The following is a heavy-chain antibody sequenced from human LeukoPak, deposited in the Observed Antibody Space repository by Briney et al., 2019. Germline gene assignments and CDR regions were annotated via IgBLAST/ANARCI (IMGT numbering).Heavy chain of an antibody. CDR1: GGSISSGSYY. D-gene: IGHD4-17*01. J-gene: IGHJ6*02. CDR2: IYTSGST. CDR3: AREGGTTVTTLDYYYYYGMDV. V-gene: IGHV4-61*02. Sequence: PSGTLSLTCTVSGGSISSGSYYWSWIRQPAGKGLEWIGRIYTSGSTNYNPSLKSRVTISVDTSKNQFSLKLSPVTAADTAVYYCAREGGTTVTTLDYYYYYGMDVWGQGTTVTVSS.